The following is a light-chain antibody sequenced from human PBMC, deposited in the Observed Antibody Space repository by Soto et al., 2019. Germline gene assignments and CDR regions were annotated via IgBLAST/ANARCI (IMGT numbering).Light chain of an antibody. V-gene: IGKV1-5*01. CDR1: QSISSW. CDR2: DAS. CDR3: QQYSSYSPRT. Sequence: DIQMTQSPSTLSASVGDRVTITCRASQSISSWLAWYQQKPGKAPKLLIYDASSLESGVPSRFSGSGSGTEFTLTNSSLQLDDFATYYCQQYSSYSPRTFGQGTKLEIK. J-gene: IGKJ2*01.